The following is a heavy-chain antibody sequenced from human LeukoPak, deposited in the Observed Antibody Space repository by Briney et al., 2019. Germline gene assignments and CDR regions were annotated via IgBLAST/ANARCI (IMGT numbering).Heavy chain of an antibody. D-gene: IGHD2-2*01. J-gene: IGHJ6*02. V-gene: IGHV1-69*05. Sequence: SVKVSCKASGYTFTSYGISWVRQAPGQGLEWMGGIIPIFGTTNYAQKFQDRVTITTDESTGTAYMELSRLRSEDTAVYYCATDLPAALKYYGMDVWGQGTTVTVSS. CDR2: IIPIFGTT. CDR3: ATDLPAALKYYGMDV. CDR1: GYTFTSYG.